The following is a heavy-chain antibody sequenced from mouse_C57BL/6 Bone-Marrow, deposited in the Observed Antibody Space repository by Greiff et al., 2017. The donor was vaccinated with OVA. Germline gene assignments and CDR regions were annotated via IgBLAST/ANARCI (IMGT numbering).Heavy chain of an antibody. V-gene: IGHV6-6*01. J-gene: IGHJ4*01. CDR3: TTYYDYGDYAMDY. Sequence: EVQLVESGGGLVQPGGSMKLSCAASGFTFSDAWMDWVRQSPEKGLEWVAEIRNKANNHATYYAESVKGRFTISRDDSKSSVYLQMNSLRAEDTGIYYCTTYYDYGDYAMDYWGQGTSVTVSS. CDR2: IRNKANNHAT. D-gene: IGHD2-4*01. CDR1: GFTFSDAW.